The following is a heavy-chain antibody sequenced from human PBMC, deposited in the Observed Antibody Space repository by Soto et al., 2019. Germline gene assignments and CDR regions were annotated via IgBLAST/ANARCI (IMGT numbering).Heavy chain of an antibody. Sequence: EVQLVESGGGLVQPGGSLRLSCAVSGFTFSSHAMNWVRQAPGKGLEWFAYIHSIRSIIYYADSVKGRFTISRDNAKNSLHLQMDSLRDEDTAVYYCARDARNADYDYWGQGTLVTVSS. J-gene: IGHJ4*02. CDR1: GFTFSSHA. V-gene: IGHV3-48*02. D-gene: IGHD3-16*01. CDR2: IHSIRSII. CDR3: ARDARNADYDY.